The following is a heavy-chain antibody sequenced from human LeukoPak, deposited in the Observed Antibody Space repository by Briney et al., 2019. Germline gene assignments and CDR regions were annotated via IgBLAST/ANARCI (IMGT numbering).Heavy chain of an antibody. CDR3: AGERNYYDSSGQIDY. J-gene: IGHJ4*02. CDR1: GGSISSSSYY. Sequence: SETLSLTCTVSGGSISSSSYYWGWIRQPPGKGLEWIGSIYYSGSTYYNPSLKSRVTISVDTSKNQFSLKLSSVTAADTAVYYCAGERNYYDSSGQIDYWGQGTLVTVSS. D-gene: IGHD3-22*01. CDR2: IYYSGST. V-gene: IGHV4-39*07.